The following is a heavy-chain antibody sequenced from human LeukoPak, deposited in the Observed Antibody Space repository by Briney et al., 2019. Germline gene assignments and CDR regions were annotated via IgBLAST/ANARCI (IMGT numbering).Heavy chain of an antibody. V-gene: IGHV1-58*02. Sequence: SVKVSCKASGFTFTSSAMQWVRQARGQRLEWIGWIVVGSGNTNYAQKFQERVTITRDMSTSTGYMELSSLRSEDTAVYYCARRNYDFWSGYSGHAFDIWGQGTMVTVSS. D-gene: IGHD3-3*01. CDR2: IVVGSGNT. CDR1: GFTFTSSA. J-gene: IGHJ3*02. CDR3: ARRNYDFWSGYSGHAFDI.